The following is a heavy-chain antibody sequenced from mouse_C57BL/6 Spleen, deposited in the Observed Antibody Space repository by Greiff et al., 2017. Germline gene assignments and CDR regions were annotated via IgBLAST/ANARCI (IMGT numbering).Heavy chain of an antibody. Sequence: QVQLQQSGTELVKPGASVKLSCKASGYTFTSYWMHWVKQRPGQGLEWIGNINPSNGGTNYNEKFKSKATLTVDTSSSTAYMQRSSLPSEGAAVSYCARRWGGAMDDWGQGTAVTVAA. CDR1: GYTFTSYW. D-gene: IGHD1-1*02. J-gene: IGHJ4*01. CDR2: INPSNGGT. V-gene: IGHV1-53*01. CDR3: ARRWGGAMDD.